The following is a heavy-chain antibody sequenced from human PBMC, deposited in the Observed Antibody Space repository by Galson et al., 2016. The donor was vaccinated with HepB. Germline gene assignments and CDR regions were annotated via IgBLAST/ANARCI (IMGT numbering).Heavy chain of an antibody. CDR2: ISPYNGNT. Sequence: SVKVSCKASGYTFSTYGISWVRQAPGQGPEWMGWISPYNGNTNYAQKFQGRVTMTTDTSTSTAYMELRSLRSDDTAVYYCARDTGDDFKYAMDVWGQGTTVTVSS. CDR1: GYTFSTYG. V-gene: IGHV1-18*01. J-gene: IGHJ6*02. D-gene: IGHD5-12*01. CDR3: ARDTGDDFKYAMDV.